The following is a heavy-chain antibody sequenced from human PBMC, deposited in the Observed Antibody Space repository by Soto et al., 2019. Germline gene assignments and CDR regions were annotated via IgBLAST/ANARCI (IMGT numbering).Heavy chain of an antibody. V-gene: IGHV1-69*02. CDR2: SIPILGRA. D-gene: IGHD2-15*01. Sequence: QVQLVQSGTEVKKPGSSVAVSCQASAGTFNNHSLSWVRQAPGQGLEWRGRSIPILGRADYSQKFQGRLTLTVDKSTSTADMELSSLTSEDTAVYYCVIDLGYFDFWGQGTLVTVSS. CDR3: VIDLGYFDF. J-gene: IGHJ4*02. CDR1: AGTFNNHS.